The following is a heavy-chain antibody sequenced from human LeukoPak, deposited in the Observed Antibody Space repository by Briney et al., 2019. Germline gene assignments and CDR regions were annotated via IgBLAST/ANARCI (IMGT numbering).Heavy chain of an antibody. Sequence: SETLSLTCAVYGGSFSGYYWSWIRQPPGKGLEWIGEINHSGSTNYNPSLESRVTISVDTSKNQFSLKLSSETAADTAVYYCASPGYCSSTSCPGDYWGQGTLVTVSS. J-gene: IGHJ4*02. V-gene: IGHV4-34*01. CDR2: INHSGST. CDR1: GGSFSGYY. D-gene: IGHD2-2*01. CDR3: ASPGYCSSTSCPGDY.